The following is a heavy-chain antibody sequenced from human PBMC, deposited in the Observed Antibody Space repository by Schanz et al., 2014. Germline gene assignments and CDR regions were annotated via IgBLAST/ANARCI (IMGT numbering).Heavy chain of an antibody. J-gene: IGHJ6*02. CDR3: AKVNRTRYYAMDV. V-gene: IGHV1-69*08. D-gene: IGHD3-9*01. CDR1: GGTFSSST. CDR2: IIPILDKT. Sequence: QVQLVQSGAEVKKPGSSVKVSCKASGGTFSSSTLTWVRQAPGQGLEWMGRIIPILDKTNYAQKFQGRVTMTADKSTSTVYMDMSGLRSEDTAVYYCAKVNRTRYYAMDVWGQGTTVTVSS.